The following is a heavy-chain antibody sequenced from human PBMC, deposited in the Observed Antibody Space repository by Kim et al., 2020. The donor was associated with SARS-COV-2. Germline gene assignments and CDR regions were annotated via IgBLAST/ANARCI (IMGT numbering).Heavy chain of an antibody. CDR3: ARDASFYYDSSYHDAFDI. CDR1: GFTVSSNY. Sequence: GGSLRLSCAASGFTVSSNYMSWVRQAPGKGLEWVSVIYSGGSTYYADSVKGRFTISRDNSKNTLYLQMNSLRAEDTAVYYCARDASFYYDSSYHDAFDIWGQGTMVTVSS. J-gene: IGHJ3*02. CDR2: IYSGGST. D-gene: IGHD3-22*01. V-gene: IGHV3-66*01.